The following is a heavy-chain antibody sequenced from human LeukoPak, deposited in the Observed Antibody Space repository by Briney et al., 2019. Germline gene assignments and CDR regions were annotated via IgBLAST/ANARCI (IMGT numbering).Heavy chain of an antibody. CDR3: ARKSNTSSGWFAFDY. CDR2: MNPNSGNT. CDR1: GYTFISYD. J-gene: IGHJ4*02. D-gene: IGHD6-19*01. V-gene: IGHV1-8*01. Sequence: ASVKVSCKASGYTFISYDINWVRQATGQGLEWMGWMNPNSGNTGYAQKFQGRVTMTRNTSISTAYVELSSLRSEDTAVYYCARKSNTSSGWFAFDYWGQGTLVTVSS.